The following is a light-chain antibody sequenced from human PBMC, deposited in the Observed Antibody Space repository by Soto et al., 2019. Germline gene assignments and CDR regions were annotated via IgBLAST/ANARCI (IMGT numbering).Light chain of an antibody. CDR3: ASWDDSLNGPV. Sequence: QSVLTQPPSASGTPGRRLTISCSGNISNIAINSVSWYQQLPGTAPKLLIHSTQQRPSGVPDRFSGSKSGPSASLAISDLQSEDEGDYFCASWDDSLNGPVFGGGTKLTVL. J-gene: IGLJ2*01. V-gene: IGLV1-44*01. CDR2: STQ. CDR1: ISNIAINS.